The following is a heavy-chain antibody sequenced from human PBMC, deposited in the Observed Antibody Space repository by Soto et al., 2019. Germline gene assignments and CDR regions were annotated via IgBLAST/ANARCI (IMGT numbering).Heavy chain of an antibody. Sequence: SETLSLTCAVYGGSFSGYYWSWIRQPPGKGLEWIGEINHSGSTNYNPSLKSRVTISVDTSKNQFSLKLSSVTAADTAVYYCARLVAGTTGDAFDIWGQGTMVTVSS. J-gene: IGHJ3*02. CDR1: GGSFSGYY. CDR3: ARLVAGTTGDAFDI. D-gene: IGHD1-1*01. V-gene: IGHV4-34*01. CDR2: INHSGST.